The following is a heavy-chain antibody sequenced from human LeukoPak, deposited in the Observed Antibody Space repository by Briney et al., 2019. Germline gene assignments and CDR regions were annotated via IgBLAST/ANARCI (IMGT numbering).Heavy chain of an antibody. J-gene: IGHJ4*02. V-gene: IGHV3-23*01. D-gene: IGHD6-19*01. CDR2: ISGSGGST. CDR3: AKSIVAVAGTDY. CDR1: GFSFSVYE. Sequence: PGGSLRLSCAASGFSFSVYEMHWVRQAPGKGLEWVSAISGSGGSTYYADSVKGRFTISRDNSKNTLYLQMNSLRAEDTAVYYCAKSIVAVAGTDYWGQGTLVTVSS.